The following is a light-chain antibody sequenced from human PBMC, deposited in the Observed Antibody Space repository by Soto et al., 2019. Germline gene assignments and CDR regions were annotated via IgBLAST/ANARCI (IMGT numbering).Light chain of an antibody. CDR1: QSISSY. V-gene: IGKV1-39*01. CDR2: AAS. J-gene: IGKJ4*01. CDR3: QQANSFPLT. Sequence: DIQMTQSPSSLSASVGARVTITCRARQSISSYLNWYQQKPGKAPKLLVYAASSLQSGVPSRFSGSGSGTDFTLTISSLQPEDFATYYCQQANSFPLTFGGGTKVDIK.